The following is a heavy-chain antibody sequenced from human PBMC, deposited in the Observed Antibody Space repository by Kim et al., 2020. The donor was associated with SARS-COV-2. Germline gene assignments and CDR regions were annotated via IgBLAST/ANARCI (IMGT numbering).Heavy chain of an antibody. CDR1: EFTFSSYA. J-gene: IGHJ1*01. D-gene: IGHD6-13*01. CDR3: ASEIAVAGLRGKPYCD. V-gene: IGHV3-30*04. Sequence: GGSLRLSCAASEFTFSSYAMHWVRQAPGKGLEWVSAITWNGSNKYYADSVKGRFTISRDNSKNTLYLQMNSLRAEDTAMYYCASEIAVAGLRGKPYCDWG. CDR2: ITWNGSNK.